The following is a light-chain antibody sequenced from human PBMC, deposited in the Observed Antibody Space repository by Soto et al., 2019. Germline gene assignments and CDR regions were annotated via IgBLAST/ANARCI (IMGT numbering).Light chain of an antibody. CDR1: SSNIGSNT. Sequence: QSVLTQPPSASGTPGQRVTISCSGSSSNIGSNTVNWYQQLPGTAPKLLIYSNNQRPSGVPDRFSGSKSGTSASLAISGLQSEDEADYYCQVWHIISDHVVFGGGTKVTVL. V-gene: IGLV1-44*01. CDR3: QVWHIISDHVV. J-gene: IGLJ2*01. CDR2: SNN.